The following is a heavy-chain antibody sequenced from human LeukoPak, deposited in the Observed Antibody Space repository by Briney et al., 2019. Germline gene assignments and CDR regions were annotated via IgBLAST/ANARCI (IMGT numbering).Heavy chain of an antibody. CDR2: ISHSGGTT. D-gene: IGHD2-15*01. Sequence: GGSLRLSCAASGFTFSSYAMSWVRQAPGKGLEWVSAISHSGGTTYYGDSVKGRFTISRDNSKNTLYLQMNSLRAEDTAVYYCASGDCGSCYVHHWGQGTLVTVSS. CDR3: ASGDCGSCYVHH. V-gene: IGHV3-23*01. J-gene: IGHJ4*02. CDR1: GFTFSSYA.